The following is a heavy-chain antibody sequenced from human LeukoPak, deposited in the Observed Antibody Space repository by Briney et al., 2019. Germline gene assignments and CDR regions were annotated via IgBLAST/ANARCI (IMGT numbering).Heavy chain of an antibody. CDR2: IYTSGST. D-gene: IGHD6-13*01. Sequence: PSETLSLTCTVSGGSISSYYWSWIRQPAGKGLEWIGRIYTSGSTNYNPSLKSRVTMSVDTSKNQFSLKLSSVTAADTAVYYCASTTTGIAAAGRWDFDYWGQGPLVTVSS. J-gene: IGHJ4*02. CDR3: ASTTTGIAAAGRWDFDY. V-gene: IGHV4-4*07. CDR1: GGSISSYY.